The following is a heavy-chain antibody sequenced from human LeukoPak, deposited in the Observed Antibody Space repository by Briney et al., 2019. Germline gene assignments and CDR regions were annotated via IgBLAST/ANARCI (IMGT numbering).Heavy chain of an antibody. J-gene: IGHJ4*02. D-gene: IGHD3-22*01. CDR1: GGSFSGYH. CDR3: ARGYDSSAYYPFNY. V-gene: IGHV4-59*01. Sequence: SETLSLTCAVYGGSFSGYHWSWIRQSPGRGLEWIGYISDSGSTNYNPSLKSRVTISVDTSKNQFSLMLSSVTAADTAVYYCARGYDSSAYYPFNYWGQGTLVTVSS. CDR2: ISDSGST.